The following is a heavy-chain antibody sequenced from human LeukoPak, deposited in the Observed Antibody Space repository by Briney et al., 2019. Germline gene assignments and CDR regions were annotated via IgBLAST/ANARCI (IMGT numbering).Heavy chain of an antibody. D-gene: IGHD1-26*01. CDR3: VSWGNSGNS. V-gene: IGHV3-7*01. CDR1: GFTFSGHW. J-gene: IGHJ3*01. CDR2: MDGDGSQI. Sequence: GGSLRLSCAASGFTFSGHWMSWVRQAPAKGLEWVAHMDGDGSQIYYMDFVKGRFTISRDNGKNSLYLQMNGLRAEDTALYYCVSWGNSGNSWGQGTTVIVSS.